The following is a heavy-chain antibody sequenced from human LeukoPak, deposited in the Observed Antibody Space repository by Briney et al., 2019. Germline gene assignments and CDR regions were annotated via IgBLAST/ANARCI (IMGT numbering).Heavy chain of an antibody. CDR1: GFTFGRYG. CDR3: ARGGDYSGYEY. Sequence: GGSMRLSCTASGFTFGRYGMHWDRQAPGKGLEWVAAIWYDGSNKHYADSVEGRFTISRDNSKNTVYLQMSSLRGEATAVYYCARGGDYSGYEYWGQGTLVTVSS. CDR2: IWYDGSNK. J-gene: IGHJ4*02. V-gene: IGHV3-33*01. D-gene: IGHD1-26*01.